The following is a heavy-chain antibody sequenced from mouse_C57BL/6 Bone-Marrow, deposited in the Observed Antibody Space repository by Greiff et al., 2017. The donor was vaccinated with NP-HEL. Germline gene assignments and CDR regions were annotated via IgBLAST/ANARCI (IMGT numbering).Heavy chain of an antibody. CDR2: IDPENGDT. Sequence: VQLQQSGAELVRPGASVKLSCTASGFNIKDDYMHWVKQRPEQGLEWIGWIDPENGDTEYASKFQGKATITADTSSNTAYLQLSSLTSEDTAVYYCTTYYGNYQAWFAYWGQGTLVTVSA. CDR1: GFNIKDDY. D-gene: IGHD2-1*01. V-gene: IGHV14-4*01. CDR3: TTYYGNYQAWFAY. J-gene: IGHJ3*01.